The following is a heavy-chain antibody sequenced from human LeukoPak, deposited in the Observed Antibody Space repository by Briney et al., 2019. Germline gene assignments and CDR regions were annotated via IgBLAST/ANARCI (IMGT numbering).Heavy chain of an antibody. Sequence: GGSLRLSCAASGFTFSSYSMNWVRQAPGKGLEWVSSISSSSGYIYYADSVKGRFTISRDNAKNSLYLQMNSLRAEDTAVYYCAGRRGGSFLYWGQGTLVTVSS. D-gene: IGHD1-26*01. V-gene: IGHV3-21*01. CDR1: GFTFSSYS. CDR2: ISSSSGYI. J-gene: IGHJ4*02. CDR3: AGRRGGSFLY.